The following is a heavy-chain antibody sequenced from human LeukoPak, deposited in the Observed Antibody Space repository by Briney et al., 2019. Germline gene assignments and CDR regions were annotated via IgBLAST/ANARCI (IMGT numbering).Heavy chain of an antibody. D-gene: IGHD6-13*01. CDR3: ARTGYTSRWAIDY. V-gene: IGHV5-51*01. CDR1: RYSFSKYL. CDR2: IYPGDSDT. Sequence: GGALKNSFKGFRYSFSKYLVGWGGPMPRERPGWMGIIYPGDSDTRYSPSFRGQVTISADKSISTAYLQWSSLKASDTAMYYCARTGYTSRWAIDYWGQGMLVTVSS. J-gene: IGHJ4*02.